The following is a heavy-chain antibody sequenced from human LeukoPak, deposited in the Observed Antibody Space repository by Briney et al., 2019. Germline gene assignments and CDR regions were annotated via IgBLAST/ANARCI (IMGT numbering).Heavy chain of an antibody. CDR3: AKATERGTAMALGVDY. D-gene: IGHD5-18*01. J-gene: IGHJ4*02. CDR2: IWYDGSNK. CDR1: GSTFSSYG. Sequence: PGGSLRLSCAASGSTFSSYGMHWVRQAPGKGLEWVAVIWYDGSNKYYADSVKGRFTISRDNSKNTLYLQMNSLRAEDTAVYYCAKATERGTAMALGVDYWGQGTLVTVSS. V-gene: IGHV3-33*06.